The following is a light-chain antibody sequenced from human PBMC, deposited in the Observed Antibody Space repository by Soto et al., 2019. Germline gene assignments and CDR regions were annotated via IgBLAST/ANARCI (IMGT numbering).Light chain of an antibody. CDR3: QVYQWSLTWT. CDR2: GAS. Sequence: EILMTQSPAAVPVSPAGRAPLSCRDTKSVTRKSAWYQQKPGHAPRLLIYGASSGATDIPARFSGSGSGTDFTLTISKLDHEDFAVYNGQVYQWSLTWTFGPGTKVDIK. V-gene: IGKV3-15*01. CDR1: KSVTRK. J-gene: IGKJ1*01.